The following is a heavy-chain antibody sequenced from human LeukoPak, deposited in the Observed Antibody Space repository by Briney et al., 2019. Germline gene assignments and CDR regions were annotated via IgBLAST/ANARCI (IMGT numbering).Heavy chain of an antibody. CDR1: GGSISSYY. D-gene: IGHD3-10*01. CDR2: IYYSGST. J-gene: IGHJ5*02. V-gene: IGHV4-59*01. CDR3: ARVSYGSGSPNWFDP. Sequence: PSGTLSLTCTVSGGSISSYYWSWIRQPPGKGLEWIGYIYYSGSTNYNPSLTSRVTISVHTSKNQFSLKLSSVTAADTAVYYCARVSYGSGSPNWFDPWGQGTVVTVSS.